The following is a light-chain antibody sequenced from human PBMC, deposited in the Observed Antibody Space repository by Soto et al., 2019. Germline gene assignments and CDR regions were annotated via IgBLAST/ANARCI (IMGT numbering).Light chain of an antibody. V-gene: IGLV1-44*01. CDR1: SSNIGSNP. CDR2: DN. J-gene: IGLJ2*01. CDR3: AAWDASLNGVV. Sequence: QSVLTQPPSASGTPGLRVTYSCSGSSSNIGSNPVSWYQLLPGTAPKLLIYDNERPSGVPDRFSGSKSGTSAFLAISGLQSEDEADYYCAAWDASLNGVVFGGGTKLTVL.